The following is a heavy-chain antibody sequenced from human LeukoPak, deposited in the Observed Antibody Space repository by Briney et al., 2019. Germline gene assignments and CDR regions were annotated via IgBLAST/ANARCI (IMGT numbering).Heavy chain of an antibody. Sequence: GGSLRLSCAASGFTFSSYAMHWVRQAPGKGLEWVAVISYDGSNKYCADSVKGRFTISRDNSKNTLYLQMNSMRAEDTAVYYCTFPGPGFDYWGQGTLVTVSS. CDR1: GFTFSSYA. V-gene: IGHV3-30*01. J-gene: IGHJ4*02. D-gene: IGHD2-8*02. CDR2: ISYDGSNK. CDR3: TFPGPGFDY.